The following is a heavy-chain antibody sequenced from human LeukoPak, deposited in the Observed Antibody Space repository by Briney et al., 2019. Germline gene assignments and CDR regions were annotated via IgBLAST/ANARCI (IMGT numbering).Heavy chain of an antibody. D-gene: IGHD7-27*01. CDR3: ASRKLGNDY. V-gene: IGHV4-59*02. J-gene: IGHJ4*02. Sequence: SETLSLTCTVSGGSVTDYYWSWVRQSPGKGLEWIGYIYYTGTSYNPSLKSRVTISADTSKNQFSLKLISVTAADTAVYYCASRKLGNDYWGQGTLVTVSS. CDR1: GGSVTDYY. CDR2: IYYTGT.